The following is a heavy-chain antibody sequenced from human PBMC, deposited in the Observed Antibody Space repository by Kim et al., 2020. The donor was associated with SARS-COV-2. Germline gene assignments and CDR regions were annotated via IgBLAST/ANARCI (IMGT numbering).Heavy chain of an antibody. Sequence: YNPSLKSRVTISVDTSKNQFSLKLSSVTAADTAVYYCARDVGGATAPFDYWGQGTLVTVSS. CDR3: ARDVGGATAPFDY. J-gene: IGHJ4*02. D-gene: IGHD1-26*01. V-gene: IGHV4-59*01.